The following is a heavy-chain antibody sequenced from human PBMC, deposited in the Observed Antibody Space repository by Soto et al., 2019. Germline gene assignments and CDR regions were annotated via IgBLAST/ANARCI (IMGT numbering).Heavy chain of an antibody. V-gene: IGHV1-8*01. CDR3: ARGKAIRYYYYYGMGV. CDR2: MNPNSGNT. D-gene: IGHD3-3*02. Sequence: ASVKVSCKASGYTFTSYDINWVRQATGQGLEWMGWMNPNSGNTGYAQKFQGRVAMTRNTSISTAYMELSSLRSEDTAVYYCARGKAIRYYYYYGMGVWGQGTTVTVSS. J-gene: IGHJ6*02. CDR1: GYTFTSYD.